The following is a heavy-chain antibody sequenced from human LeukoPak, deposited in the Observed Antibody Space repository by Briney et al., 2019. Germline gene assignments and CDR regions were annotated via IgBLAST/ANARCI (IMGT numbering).Heavy chain of an antibody. Sequence: SGTLSLTCAVSSDSISSSYWWNWVRQPPGKGLEWIGEIYHSGSTNYNPSLKRRVTMSIDKSKNQYSLRLRFVTAADTGLYYCARDFLPYGDTLDSWGQGILVTVSS. CDR3: ARDFLPYGDTLDS. CDR1: SDSISSSYW. V-gene: IGHV4-4*02. J-gene: IGHJ4*02. CDR2: IYHSGST. D-gene: IGHD4-17*01.